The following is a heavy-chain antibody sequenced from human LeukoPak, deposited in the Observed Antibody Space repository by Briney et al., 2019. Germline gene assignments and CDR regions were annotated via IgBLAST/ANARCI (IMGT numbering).Heavy chain of an antibody. J-gene: IGHJ4*02. CDR2: INPSGGST. V-gene: IGHV1-46*01. D-gene: IGHD3-16*01. Sequence: ASVKVSCKASGYTFTSYYMHWVRQAPGQGLEWMGIINPSGGSTSYAQKFQGRVTMTRDTSTSTVYMEPSSLRSEDTAVYYCATTRAVGYYFDYWGQGTLVTVSS. CDR3: ATTRAVGYYFDY. CDR1: GYTFTSYY.